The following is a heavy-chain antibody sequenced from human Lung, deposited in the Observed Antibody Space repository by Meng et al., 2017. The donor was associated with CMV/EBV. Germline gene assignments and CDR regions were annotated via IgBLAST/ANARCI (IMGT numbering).Heavy chain of an antibody. CDR3: ARDHNWGPAY. CDR2: IKPNSGDT. D-gene: IGHD1-1*01. J-gene: IGHJ4*02. V-gene: IGHV1-2*02. Sequence: ASVKVSCKASGYSFSDHFMHWVRQAPGQGLEWMGWIKPNSGDTNYAQNFQGRVTMTSDSSISSAYMELTRLTSDDTAVYFCARDHNWGPAYWGQGTLV. CDR1: GYSFSDHF.